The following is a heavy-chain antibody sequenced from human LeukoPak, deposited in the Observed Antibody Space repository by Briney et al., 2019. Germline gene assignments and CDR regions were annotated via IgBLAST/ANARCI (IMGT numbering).Heavy chain of an antibody. CDR2: ISSSSSYI. Sequence: PRGSLRDSCAASGLTLNTYSRDSVRQAPGKGLEWVSSISSSSSYIYYADSVKGRFTISRYNAKNSLYLQMNTLRAEYTAVYYCARGASPVVPAADYRVQAALVTVSS. CDR1: GLTLNTYS. CDR3: ARGASPVVPAADY. V-gene: IGHV3-21*01. D-gene: IGHD2-2*01. J-gene: IGHJ4*02.